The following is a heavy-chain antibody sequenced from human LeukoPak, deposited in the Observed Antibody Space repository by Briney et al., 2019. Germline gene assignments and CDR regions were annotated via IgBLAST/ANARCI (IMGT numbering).Heavy chain of an antibody. Sequence: GASVKVSCKASGGTFSSYAISWVRQAPGQGLEWMGGTIPIFGTANYAQKFQGRVTITADESTSTAYMELSSLRSEDTAVYYCARRAVAGTAVGDYWGQGTLVTVSS. D-gene: IGHD6-19*01. J-gene: IGHJ4*02. V-gene: IGHV1-69*01. CDR1: GGTFSSYA. CDR3: ARRAVAGTAVGDY. CDR2: TIPIFGTA.